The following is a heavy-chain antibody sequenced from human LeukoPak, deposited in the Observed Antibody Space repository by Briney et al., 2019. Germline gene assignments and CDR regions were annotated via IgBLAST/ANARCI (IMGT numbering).Heavy chain of an antibody. CDR3: AKRPSDYGDYVTYFDY. CDR1: GFTFSSFA. Sequence: GGSLRLSCAASGFTFSSFAMTWVRQAPGKGLEWVSSITGSHGPTYNTDSVKGRFTISRDNSKDTLYLQMNSLRDEDTAVYYCAKRPSDYGDYVTYFDYWGQGTLVTVSS. D-gene: IGHD4-17*01. CDR2: ITGSHGPT. J-gene: IGHJ4*02. V-gene: IGHV3-23*01.